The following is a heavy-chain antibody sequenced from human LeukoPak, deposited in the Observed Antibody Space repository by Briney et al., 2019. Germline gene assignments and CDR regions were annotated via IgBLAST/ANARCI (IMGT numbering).Heavy chain of an antibody. V-gene: IGHV4-39*07. CDR2: INHSGST. Sequence: SETLSLTCTVSGGSISSSSDYWGWIRQPPGKGLEWIGEINHSGSTNYNPSLKSRVTISVDTSKNQFSLKLSSVTAADTAVYYCARAGGYSGSYFQYYYYYYMDVWGKGTTVTVSS. D-gene: IGHD1-26*01. CDR1: GGSISSSSDY. CDR3: ARAGGYSGSYFQYYYYYYMDV. J-gene: IGHJ6*03.